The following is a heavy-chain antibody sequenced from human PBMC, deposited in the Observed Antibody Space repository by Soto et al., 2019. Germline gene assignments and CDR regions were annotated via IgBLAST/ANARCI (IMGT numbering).Heavy chain of an antibody. Sequence: SETLSLPCTFAGGSISSYYWSWIRQPPGKGLEWIGYIYYSGSTNYNPSLKSRVTISVDTSKNQFSLKLSSVTAADTAVYYCARDQDISRVFDIWGQGTMVTVSS. CDR1: GGSISSYY. D-gene: IGHD2-15*01. V-gene: IGHV4-59*01. J-gene: IGHJ3*02. CDR3: ARDQDISRVFDI. CDR2: IYYSGST.